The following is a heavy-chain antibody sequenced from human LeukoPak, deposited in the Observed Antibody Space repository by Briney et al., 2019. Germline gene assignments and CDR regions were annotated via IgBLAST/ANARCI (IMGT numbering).Heavy chain of an antibody. D-gene: IGHD4-23*01. V-gene: IGHV3-23*01. CDR3: AKVSGNDDYGGNVLDY. CDR1: GFTFSSYA. CDR2: ISGSGGST. Sequence: GGSLRLSCAASGFTFSSYAMSWVRQAPGKGLGWVSAISGSGGSTYYADSVKGRFTISRDNSKNTLYLQMNSLRAEDTAVYYCAKVSGNDDYGGNVLDYWGQGTLVTVSS. J-gene: IGHJ4*02.